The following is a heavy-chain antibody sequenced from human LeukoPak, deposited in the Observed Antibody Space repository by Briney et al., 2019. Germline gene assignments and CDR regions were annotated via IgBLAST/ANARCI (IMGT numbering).Heavy chain of an antibody. CDR3: ARQNTVTSWSFDY. D-gene: IGHD4-17*01. CDR2: IYYSGST. CDR1: GGSISSDGYY. Sequence: SETLSLTCTVSGGSISSDGYYWSWIRQHPGKGLEWIGYIYYSGSTYYNPSLKSRVTISVDTSKNQFSLKLSSVTAADTAVYYCARQNTVTSWSFDYWGQGTLVTVSS. V-gene: IGHV4-31*03. J-gene: IGHJ4*02.